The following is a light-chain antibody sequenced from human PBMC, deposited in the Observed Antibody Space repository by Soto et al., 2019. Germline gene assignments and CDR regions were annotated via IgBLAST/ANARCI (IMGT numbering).Light chain of an antibody. V-gene: IGLV2-14*01. J-gene: IGLJ1*01. CDR1: SSDVGGYNL. CDR2: DVN. Sequence: QSALTQPASVSGSPGQSITISCTGTSSDVGGYNLVSWYQQYPDKAPKLMIFDVNTRPSGVSNRFSGSKSGNTASLTISGLQAEEEADYYCSSYKSSSTLPDVFGTGTKLTVL. CDR3: SSYKSSSTLPDV.